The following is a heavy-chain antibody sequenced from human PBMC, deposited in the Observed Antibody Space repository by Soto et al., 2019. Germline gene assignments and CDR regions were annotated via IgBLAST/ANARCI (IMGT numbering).Heavy chain of an antibody. CDR3: ARGDKGAFDL. CDR2: IHSDGSST. Sequence: EVQLVESEGGLVQPGGSLRLSCAASGFTFSYYWMHWVRQAPGQGLVWVSRIHSDGSSTTYADSVKGRFTISRDNAHNKLYLQMNSLRAEDTAVYYCARGDKGAFDLLGQGTIVTVS. V-gene: IGHV3-74*01. J-gene: IGHJ3*01. D-gene: IGHD2-21*02. CDR1: GFTFSYYW.